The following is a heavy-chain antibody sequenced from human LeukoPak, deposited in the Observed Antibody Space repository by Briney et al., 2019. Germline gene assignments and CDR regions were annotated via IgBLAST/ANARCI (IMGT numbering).Heavy chain of an antibody. J-gene: IGHJ6*03. D-gene: IGHD3-3*01. V-gene: IGHV1-2*02. CDR1: GYTFTGYY. Sequence: GASVKVSCKASGYTFTGYYMHWVRQAPGQGLEWMGWINPNSGGTNYARKFQGRVTMTRDTSISTAYMELSSLRSEDTAVYYCARGGLRFLEWFWTSGHMDVWGKGTTVTVSS. CDR2: INPNSGGT. CDR3: ARGGLRFLEWFWTSGHMDV.